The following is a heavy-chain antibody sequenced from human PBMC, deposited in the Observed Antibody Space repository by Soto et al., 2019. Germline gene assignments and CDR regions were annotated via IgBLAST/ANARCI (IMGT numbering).Heavy chain of an antibody. V-gene: IGHV4-59*01. D-gene: IGHD2-15*01. CDR3: ACSGGGSSDY. Sequence: ETLSLTCTVSGGSINSYYWSWIRQPPGKGLEWIGYSGNTNYNPSLKSRVTISVDTSKNQFSLKLSSVTAADTAMYYCACSGGGSSDYWGQGTLVTVS. CDR2: SGNT. CDR1: GGSINSYY. J-gene: IGHJ4*02.